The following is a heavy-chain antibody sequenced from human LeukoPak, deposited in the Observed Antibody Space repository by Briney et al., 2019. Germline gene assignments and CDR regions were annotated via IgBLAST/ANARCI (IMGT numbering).Heavy chain of an antibody. CDR3: ARSAKLELLDY. Sequence: GGTLRLSCAASGFTFSSYEMNWVRQAPGKGLQWVSYISSSGSTIYYADSVKGRFTISRDNAKNSLYLQMNSLRAEDTAVYYCARSAKLELLDYWGQGTLVTVSS. CDR2: ISSSGSTI. CDR1: GFTFSSYE. J-gene: IGHJ4*02. V-gene: IGHV3-48*03. D-gene: IGHD1-7*01.